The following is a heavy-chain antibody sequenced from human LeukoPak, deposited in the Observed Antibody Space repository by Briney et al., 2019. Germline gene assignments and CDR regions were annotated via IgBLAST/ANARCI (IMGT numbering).Heavy chain of an antibody. CDR2: ISRTVTTT. J-gene: IGHJ4*02. V-gene: IGHV3-23*01. CDR1: GFTFSRYD. CDR3: ATDWAWGGFDH. Sequence: GGSLRLSCAASGFTFSRYDLSWVRQAPGKGLECVSTISRTVTTTYYADSVKGRFTISRDNSKNTLYLQMESLRVEDTAIYYCATDWAWGGFDHWGQGALVTVSS. D-gene: IGHD3-16*01.